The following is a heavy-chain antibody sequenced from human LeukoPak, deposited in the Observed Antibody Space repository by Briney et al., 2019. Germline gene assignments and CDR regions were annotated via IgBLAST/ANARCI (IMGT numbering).Heavy chain of an antibody. CDR2: ISGSGGST. V-gene: IGHV3-23*01. J-gene: IGHJ4*02. CDR1: GGSFSGYY. D-gene: IGHD3-22*01. CDR3: AKPQTYYDSSLGY. Sequence: ETLSLTCAVYGGSFSGYYWSWIRQAPGKGLEWVSAISGSGGSTYYADSVKGRFTISRDNSKNTLYLQMNSLRAEDTAVYYCAKPQTYYDSSLGYWGQGTLVTVPS.